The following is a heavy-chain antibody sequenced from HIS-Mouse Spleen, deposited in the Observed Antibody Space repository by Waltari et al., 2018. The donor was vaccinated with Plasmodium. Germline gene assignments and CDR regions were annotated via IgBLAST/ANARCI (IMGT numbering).Heavy chain of an antibody. D-gene: IGHD6-19*01. J-gene: IGHJ6*02. CDR3: ARDLFRIGVAGTEYYYGMDV. Sequence: QVQLVQSGAEVKKPGASVKVSCKASGYTFTSYYMHWVRQAPGQGLEWMGIINPSGGRTSYAKKFKGRVTMTRDTSTSTVYMGLSSLRSEDTAVYYCARDLFRIGVAGTEYYYGMDVWGQGTTVTVSS. CDR1: GYTFTSYY. V-gene: IGHV1-46*01. CDR2: INPSGGRT.